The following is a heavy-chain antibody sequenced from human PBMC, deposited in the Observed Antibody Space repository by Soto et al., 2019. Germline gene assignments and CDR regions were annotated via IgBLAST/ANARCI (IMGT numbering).Heavy chain of an antibody. V-gene: IGHV1-69*06. D-gene: IGHD3-22*01. Sequence: ASVKVSCKASGGTFSSYAISWVRQAPGQGLECMGGIIPNIGTANYAQKFQGRVTITADISTSTAYMELRSLRSEDTAVYFCARTTLIVGVDTGMAVWGQGTTVPVS. CDR1: GGTFSSYA. CDR2: IIPNIGTA. J-gene: IGHJ6*02. CDR3: ARTTLIVGVDTGMAV.